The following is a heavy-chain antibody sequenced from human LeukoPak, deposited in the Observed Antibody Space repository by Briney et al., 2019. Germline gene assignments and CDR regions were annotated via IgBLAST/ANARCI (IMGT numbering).Heavy chain of an antibody. CDR3: ARAPTTVTISNWFDP. V-gene: IGHV1-46*01. J-gene: IGHJ5*02. D-gene: IGHD4-17*01. CDR2: INPSGGST. CDR1: GYTFTSYY. Sequence: GASVKVSCKASGYTFTSYYMHWVRQAPGQGLEWMGIINPSGGSTNYAQKFQGRVTITADESTSTAYMELSSLRSEDTAVYYCARAPTTVTISNWFDPWGQRTLATVSS.